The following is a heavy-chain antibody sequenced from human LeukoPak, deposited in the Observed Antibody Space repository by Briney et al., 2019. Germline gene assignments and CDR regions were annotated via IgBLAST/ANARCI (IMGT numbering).Heavy chain of an antibody. CDR3: ARGRFSGYYWDY. D-gene: IGHD3-22*01. Sequence: SETLSLTCTVSGGSISSYYWSWIRQPPGKGLEWIGYIYYSGSNNYNPSLKSRVTISVDTSKNQFSLKLSSVTAADTAVYYCARGRFSGYYWDYWGQGTLVTVSS. V-gene: IGHV4-59*01. CDR2: IYYSGSN. J-gene: IGHJ4*02. CDR1: GGSISSYY.